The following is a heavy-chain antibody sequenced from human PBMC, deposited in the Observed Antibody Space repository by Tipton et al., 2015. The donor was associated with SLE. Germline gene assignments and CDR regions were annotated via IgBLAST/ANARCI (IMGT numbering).Heavy chain of an antibody. CDR3: ARYSTPLAFDI. CDR2: IKEDGSEK. Sequence: SLRLSCAASGFTFSRYWISWVRQATGKGLEWVANIKEDGSEKYYVDSVKGRFTISRDNAKNSLYLQMNSLRAEDTAVYDCARYSTPLAFDIWGQGTMVTVSS. D-gene: IGHD2-15*01. J-gene: IGHJ3*02. V-gene: IGHV3-7*01. CDR1: GFTFSRYW.